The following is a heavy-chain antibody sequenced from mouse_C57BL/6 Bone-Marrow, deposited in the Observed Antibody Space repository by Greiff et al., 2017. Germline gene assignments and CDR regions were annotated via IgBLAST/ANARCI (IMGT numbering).Heavy chain of an antibody. J-gene: IGHJ4*01. D-gene: IGHD3-2*02. Sequence: QVQLKESGAELARPGASVKLSCKASGYTFTSYGISWVKQRTGQGLEWIGEIYPRSGNTYYNEKFKGKATLTADKSSSTAYMELRSLTSEDSAVYFCARWAQARDYAMDYWGQGTSVTVSS. CDR1: GYTFTSYG. CDR3: ARWAQARDYAMDY. CDR2: IYPRSGNT. V-gene: IGHV1-81*01.